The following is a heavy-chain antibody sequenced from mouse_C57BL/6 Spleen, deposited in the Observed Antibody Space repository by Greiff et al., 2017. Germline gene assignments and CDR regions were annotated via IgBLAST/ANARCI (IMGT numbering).Heavy chain of an antibody. CDR2: IDPSDSYT. Sequence: VQLQQPGAELVMPGASVKLSCKASGYTFTSYWMHWVKQRPGQGLEWIGEIDPSDSYTNYNQKFKGKSTLTVDKSSSTAYMQLSSLTSEDSAVYYCARSRLRRDWYFDYWGQGTTLTVSS. J-gene: IGHJ2*01. V-gene: IGHV1-69*01. D-gene: IGHD2-4*01. CDR3: ARSRLRRDWYFDY. CDR1: GYTFTSYW.